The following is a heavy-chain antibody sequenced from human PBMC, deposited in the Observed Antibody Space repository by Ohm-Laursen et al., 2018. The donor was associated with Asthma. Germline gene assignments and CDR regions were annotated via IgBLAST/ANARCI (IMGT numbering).Heavy chain of an antibody. V-gene: IGHV3-23*01. Sequence: GSLRLSCAASGFTFSIYAMSWVRQAPGKGLEWVSAISGSGGSTYYADSVKGRFTISRDNSKNTLYLQMNSLRAEDTAVYYCARSARYNWNRSAPTHAFDIWGQGTMVTVSS. CDR2: ISGSGGST. J-gene: IGHJ3*02. D-gene: IGHD1-20*01. CDR1: GFTFSIYA. CDR3: ARSARYNWNRSAPTHAFDI.